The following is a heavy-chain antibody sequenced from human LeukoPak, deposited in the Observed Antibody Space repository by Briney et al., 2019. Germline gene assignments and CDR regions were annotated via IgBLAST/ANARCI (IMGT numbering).Heavy chain of an antibody. CDR3: ASGPKGYSSSWYGLGYFDY. CDR1: GDSVSSNSAA. CDR2: TYYRSKWYN. Sequence: SQTLSLTCAISGDSVSSNSAAWNWIRQSPSRGLEWLGRTYYRSKWYNDYAVSVKSRITINPDTSKNQFSLQLNSVTPGDTAVYYCASGPKGYSSSWYGLGYFDYWGQGTLVTVSS. D-gene: IGHD6-13*01. J-gene: IGHJ4*02. V-gene: IGHV6-1*01.